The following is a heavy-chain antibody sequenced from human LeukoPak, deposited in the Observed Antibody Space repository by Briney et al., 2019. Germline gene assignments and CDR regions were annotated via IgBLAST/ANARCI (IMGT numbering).Heavy chain of an antibody. CDR1: GYTFTSYG. CDR3: AFMVRGVTPSLDV. Sequence: ASVKVSCKASGYTFTSYGISWVRQATGQGLEWMGWMNPNSGNTGYAQKFQGRVTMTRNTSISTAYMELSSLRSEDTAVYYCAFMVRGVTPSLDVWGQGTTVTVSS. J-gene: IGHJ6*02. V-gene: IGHV1-8*02. CDR2: MNPNSGNT. D-gene: IGHD3-10*01.